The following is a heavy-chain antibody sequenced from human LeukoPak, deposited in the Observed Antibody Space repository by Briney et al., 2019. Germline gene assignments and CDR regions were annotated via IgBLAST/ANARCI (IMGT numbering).Heavy chain of an antibody. CDR3: ASFDTGTTALDY. J-gene: IGHJ4*02. CDR1: GFSLSNSE. D-gene: IGHD1-7*01. V-gene: IGHV3-21*01. Sequence: GSLRLSCAGSGFSLSNSEMNWVRQAPGKGLEWVSSISSSSSYIYYADSVKGRFTISRDNAKNSLYLQMNSLRAEDTAVYYCASFDTGTTALDYWGQGTLVTVSS. CDR2: ISSSSSYI.